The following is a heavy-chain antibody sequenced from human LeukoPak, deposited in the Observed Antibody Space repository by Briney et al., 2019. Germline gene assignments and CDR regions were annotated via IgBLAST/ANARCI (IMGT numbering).Heavy chain of an antibody. V-gene: IGHV3-48*01. D-gene: IGHD2-2*01. CDR3: ASYCSTTSCYAVDY. J-gene: IGHJ4*02. CDR2: ISSSGSTT. Sequence: GGSLRLSCAASAFTFSSYSMNWVRQAPGKGLEWVSYISSSGSTTYYADSVKGRFTIYRDNAKNSLYLQMNSLRAEDTAVYYCASYCSTTSCYAVDYWGQGTLVTVSS. CDR1: AFTFSSYS.